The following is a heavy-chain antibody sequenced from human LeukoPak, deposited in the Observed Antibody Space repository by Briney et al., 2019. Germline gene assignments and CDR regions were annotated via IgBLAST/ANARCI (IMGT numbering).Heavy chain of an antibody. J-gene: IGHJ4*02. D-gene: IGHD3-9*01. CDR3: ARGAYYDILTGYYRGGGWDFDY. CDR1: GGSISSYY. V-gene: IGHV4-59*01. Sequence: SETLSLTCTVSGGSISSYYWSWIRQPPGKGLEWIGYIYYSGSTNYNPSLKSRVTISVDTSKNQFSLKLSSVTAADTAVYYCARGAYYDILTGYYRGGGWDFDYWGQGTLVTVSS. CDR2: IYYSGST.